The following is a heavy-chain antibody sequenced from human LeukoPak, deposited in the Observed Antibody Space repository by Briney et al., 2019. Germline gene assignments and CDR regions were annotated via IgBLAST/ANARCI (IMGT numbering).Heavy chain of an antibody. CDR3: ARTKDTAMVRGFDY. CDR1: GGSFSGYY. V-gene: IGHV4-34*01. CDR2: INHSGST. Sequence: SETLSLTCAVYGGSFSGYYWSWIRQPPGKGLEWIGEINHSGSTNYNPSLKSRVTISLDTSKNQFSLKLSSVTAADTAVYYCARTKDTAMVRGFDYWGQGTLVTVSS. D-gene: IGHD5-18*01. J-gene: IGHJ4*02.